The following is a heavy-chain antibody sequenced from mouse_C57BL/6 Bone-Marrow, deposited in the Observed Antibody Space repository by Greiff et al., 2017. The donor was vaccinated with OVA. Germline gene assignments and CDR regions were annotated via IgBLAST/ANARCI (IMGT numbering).Heavy chain of an antibody. D-gene: IGHD2-4*01. V-gene: IGHV14-2*01. CDR3: ANSRLRPFMDY. J-gene: IGHJ4*01. CDR2: IDPEDGEN. CDR1: GFNIKDYY. Sequence: VQLQQSGAELVKPGASVKLSCTASGFNIKDYYMHWVKQRTEQGLEWIGRIDPEDGENKYAPKFQGKATITADTSSNTAYLQLSSLTSEDTAVYYCANSRLRPFMDYWGQGTSVTVSS.